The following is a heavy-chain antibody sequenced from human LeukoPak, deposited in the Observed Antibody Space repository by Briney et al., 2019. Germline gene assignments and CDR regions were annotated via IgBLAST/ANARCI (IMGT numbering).Heavy chain of an antibody. D-gene: IGHD3-22*01. CDR2: MYHSGST. J-gene: IGHJ5*02. V-gene: IGHV4-38-2*02. Sequence: SETLTLTCSVSGYSISSAYYWGWIRQPPGKGLEWIGTMYHSGSTNYNPSLKSRVTISVDTSKNQFSLKLSSVTAADTAVYYCARGGYRPHYYYDSSGYQGWFDPWGQGTLVTVSS. CDR1: GYSISSAYY. CDR3: ARGGYRPHYYYDSSGYQGWFDP.